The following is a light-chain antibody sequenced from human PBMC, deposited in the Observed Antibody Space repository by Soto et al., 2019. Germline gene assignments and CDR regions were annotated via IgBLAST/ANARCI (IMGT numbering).Light chain of an antibody. Sequence: DIVMTQFQDSLAVSLGARATINCKSSQSVLYSSNNKNYLAWYQQKPGQPPKLLIYWASTRESGVPDRFSGSGSGTDFTLTISRLQAEDVAVYYCQHFYSTHLPFSQGTKPELK. CDR3: QHFYSTHLP. CDR2: WAS. V-gene: IGKV4-1*01. J-gene: IGKJ2*01. CDR1: QSVLYSSNNKNY.